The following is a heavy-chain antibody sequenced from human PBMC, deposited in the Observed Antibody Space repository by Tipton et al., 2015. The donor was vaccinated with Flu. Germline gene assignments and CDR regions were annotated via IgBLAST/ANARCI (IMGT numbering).Heavy chain of an antibody. J-gene: IGHJ5*02. Sequence: TLSLTCTVSGGSISSYYWSWIRQPPGKGLEWIGYIYYSGSTNYNPSLKSRVTISVDTSKNQFSLKLSSVTAADTAVYYCAGGTGGWYFNWFDPWGQGTLVTVSS. CDR3: AGGTGGWYFNWFDP. CDR1: GGSISSYY. CDR2: IYYSGST. D-gene: IGHD6-19*01. V-gene: IGHV4-59*01.